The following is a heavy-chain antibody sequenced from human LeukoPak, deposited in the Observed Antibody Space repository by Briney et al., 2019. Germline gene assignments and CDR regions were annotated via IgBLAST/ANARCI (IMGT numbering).Heavy chain of an antibody. V-gene: IGHV4-39*01. CDR3: ARRAGLKLDY. CDR2: IYYSGST. J-gene: IGHJ4*02. CDR1: GGSISSSSYY. Sequence: ETLSLTCTVSGGSISSSSYYWGWIRQPPGKGLEWIGRIYYSGSTYCNPSLKSRVTISVDTSKNQFSLKLRSVTAADTAVYYCARRAGLKLDYWGQGTLVTVSS. D-gene: IGHD3/OR15-3a*01.